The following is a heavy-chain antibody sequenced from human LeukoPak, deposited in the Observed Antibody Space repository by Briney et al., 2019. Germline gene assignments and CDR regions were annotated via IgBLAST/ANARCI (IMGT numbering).Heavy chain of an antibody. D-gene: IGHD6-6*01. Sequence: PGRSLRLSCAASAFTLGSHGMHWVRQAPGKGLEWVAFIHSDGSNKYYADAVKGRFTISRDRSKNTLYLQMNSLRPEDTAVYYCARSLSAREYFDHWGQGPLLTVSS. V-gene: IGHV3-30*02. CDR3: ARSLSAREYFDH. CDR1: AFTLGSHG. J-gene: IGHJ1*01. CDR2: IHSDGSNK.